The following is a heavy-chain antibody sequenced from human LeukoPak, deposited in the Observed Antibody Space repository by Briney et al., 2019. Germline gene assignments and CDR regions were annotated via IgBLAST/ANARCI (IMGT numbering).Heavy chain of an antibody. D-gene: IGHD6-19*01. Sequence: GASVKVSCKASGGTFSSYAISWVRQAPGQGLEWMGWINPNSGGTNYAQKFQGRVTMTRDTSISTAYMELSRLRSDDTAVYYCARDEAVAGMETWGQGTLVTVSS. J-gene: IGHJ5*02. CDR3: ARDEAVAGMET. CDR2: INPNSGGT. CDR1: GGTFSSYA. V-gene: IGHV1-2*02.